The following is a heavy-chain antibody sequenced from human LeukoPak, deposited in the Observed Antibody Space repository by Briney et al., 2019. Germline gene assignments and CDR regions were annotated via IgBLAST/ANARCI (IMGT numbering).Heavy chain of an antibody. D-gene: IGHD3-22*01. Sequence: GGSLRLSCAASGFTFSSYEMNWVRQAPGKGLEWVSVIYSGGSTYYADSVKGRSTISRDNSKNTLYLQMNSLRAEDTAVYYCAGATFDYYDSSGYYDYWGQGTLVTVSS. J-gene: IGHJ4*02. CDR2: IYSGGST. CDR3: AGATFDYYDSSGYYDY. CDR1: GFTFSSYE. V-gene: IGHV3-53*01.